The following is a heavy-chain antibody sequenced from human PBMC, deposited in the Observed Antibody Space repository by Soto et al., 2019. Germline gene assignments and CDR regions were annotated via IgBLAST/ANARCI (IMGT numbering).Heavy chain of an antibody. CDR3: ARDLYYDFWSDYPHDAFDI. CDR1: GDSVSSNSAA. D-gene: IGHD3-3*01. CDR2: TYYRSKWYN. Sequence: QALSLTCAISGDSVSSNSAAWNLIRQSPSRGLEWLGRTYYRSKWYNDYAVSVKSRITINPDTSKNQFSLQLNSVTPEDTAVYYCARDLYYDFWSDYPHDAFDIWGQGTMVTVSS. V-gene: IGHV6-1*01. J-gene: IGHJ3*02.